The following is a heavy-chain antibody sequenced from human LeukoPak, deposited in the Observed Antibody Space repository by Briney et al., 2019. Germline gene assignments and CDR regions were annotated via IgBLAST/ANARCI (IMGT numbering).Heavy chain of an antibody. Sequence: PGGSLRLSCKTSGFIFSNYAMHWVRQAPGKGLDCVAMIRHDGATKFYADSVKGRFTISRDNSKDTLYLQMDSLRAEDTAVFYCARELLGEGPDAFDVWGQGTIVTVSS. CDR2: IRHDGATK. CDR1: GFIFSNYA. V-gene: IGHV3-30*02. J-gene: IGHJ3*01. CDR3: ARELLGEGPDAFDV. D-gene: IGHD3-16*01.